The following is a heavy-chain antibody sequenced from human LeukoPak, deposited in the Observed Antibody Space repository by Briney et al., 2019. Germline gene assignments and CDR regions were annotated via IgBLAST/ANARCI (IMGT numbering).Heavy chain of an antibody. CDR1: GGSISSYY. D-gene: IGHD6-13*01. V-gene: IGHV4-59*08. CDR2: IYYSGST. J-gene: IGHJ4*02. CDR3: ARFSIARSMYYFDY. Sequence: SETLSLTCTVSGGSISSYYWSWIRQPPGKGLEWIGYIYYSGSTNYNPSFKSRVTISVDTSKNQFSLKLSSVTAADTAVYYCARFSIARSMYYFDYWGQGTLVTVSS.